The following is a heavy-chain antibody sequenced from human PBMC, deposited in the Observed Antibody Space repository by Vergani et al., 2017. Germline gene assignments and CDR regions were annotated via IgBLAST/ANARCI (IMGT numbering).Heavy chain of an antibody. J-gene: IGHJ6*02. V-gene: IGHV3-30*18. D-gene: IGHD2-2*01. CDR1: GFTFSSYG. CDR3: ANSGSTRVYYYYGMDV. Sequence: VQLVESGGGLVQPGGSLRLSCAASGFTFSSYGMHWVRQAPGKGLEWVAVISYDGSNKYYADSVKGRFTISRDTSKNTLYLQMNSLRAEDTAVYYCANSGSTRVYYYYGMDVWGQGTTVTVSS. CDR2: ISYDGSNK.